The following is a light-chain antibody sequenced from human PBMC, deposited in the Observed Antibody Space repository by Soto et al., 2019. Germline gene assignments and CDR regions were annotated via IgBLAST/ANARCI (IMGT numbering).Light chain of an antibody. V-gene: IGLV2-14*01. CDR2: EVN. CDR3: NSYTSTSTYV. Sequence: QSALTQPASVSGSPGQSITISCTGTSSDVGTYNYVSWYQQHPGKAPKLIIHEVNNRPSGVSDRFSGSKSGNTASLTISGLQGDEEADYYCNSYTSTSTYVFGTGTTVTVL. CDR1: SSDVGTYNY. J-gene: IGLJ1*01.